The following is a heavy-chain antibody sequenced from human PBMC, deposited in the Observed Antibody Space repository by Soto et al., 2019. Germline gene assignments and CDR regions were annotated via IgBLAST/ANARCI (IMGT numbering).Heavy chain of an antibody. CDR2: INQDGGGT. CDR3: ARYFRGSGRYFFDY. V-gene: IGHV3-7*03. CDR1: GFTFSSSF. Sequence: AVGSLRLSCVASGFTFSSSFMGWVRQAPGKGLEWVANINQDGGGTYYVDSVQGRFTISRDNAKDSLFLQLNSLRGEDTAVYYCARYFRGSGRYFFDYWGQGTLVTVSS. D-gene: IGHD6-19*01. J-gene: IGHJ4*02.